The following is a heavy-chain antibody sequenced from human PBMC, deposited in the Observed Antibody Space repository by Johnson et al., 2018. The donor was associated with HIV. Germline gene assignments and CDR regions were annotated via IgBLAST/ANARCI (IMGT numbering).Heavy chain of an antibody. V-gene: IGHV3-30*02. J-gene: IGHJ3*02. CDR3: AKDSRYYYDSSGYVSDAFDI. Sequence: QVQLVESGGGVVQPGGSLRLSCAASGFTFSSYGMHWVRQAPGKGLEWVAFIRYDGSYKYYADSVKGRFTISRDHSKNTLYLQMNSLRDEDTAVYYCAKDSRYYYDSSGYVSDAFDIWGQGTMVTVSS. CDR2: IRYDGSYK. CDR1: GFTFSSYG. D-gene: IGHD3-22*01.